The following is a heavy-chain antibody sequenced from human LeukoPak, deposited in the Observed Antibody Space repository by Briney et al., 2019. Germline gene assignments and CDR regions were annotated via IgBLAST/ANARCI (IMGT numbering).Heavy chain of an antibody. Sequence: GGTLRLSCAASGFTFSSYGMSWVRQAPGKGLEWVSAISGTGGTTYYADSVKGRFTISRDNSKNTLYLQMNSLRAEDTAVYYCAKNGDRGAYCSGGSCYPYYYYYMDVWGKGTTVTISS. V-gene: IGHV3-23*01. J-gene: IGHJ6*03. D-gene: IGHD2-15*01. CDR1: GFTFSSYG. CDR3: AKNGDRGAYCSGGSCYPYYYYYMDV. CDR2: ISGTGGTT.